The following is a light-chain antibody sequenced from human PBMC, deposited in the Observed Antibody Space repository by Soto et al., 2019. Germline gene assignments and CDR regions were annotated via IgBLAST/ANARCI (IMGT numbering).Light chain of an antibody. CDR3: CSYAGNRIFWV. J-gene: IGLJ3*02. CDR1: SSDVGSYNV. CDR2: EVS. Sequence: QSALTQPASVSGSPGQSITISCTGTSSDVGSYNVVSWYQQHPGKVPKLIIFEVSERPSGISDRFSGSKSGSTASLTISGVQAEDEADYYCCSYAGNRIFWVVGGGTKLTVL. V-gene: IGLV2-23*02.